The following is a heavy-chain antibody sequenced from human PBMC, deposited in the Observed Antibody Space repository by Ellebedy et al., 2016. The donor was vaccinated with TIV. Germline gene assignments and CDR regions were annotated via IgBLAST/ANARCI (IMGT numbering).Heavy chain of an antibody. J-gene: IGHJ4*02. CDR2: ITGGTGEP. D-gene: IGHD2-8*01. CDR1: GYNFAASS. V-gene: IGHV1-3*01. Sequence: ASVKVSCXASGYNFAASSIHWLRQAPGQRLEWMGWITGGTGEPLYSHKLQGRLILTRDTYASTAYMELNSLRSEDTAVYYCTRGSNGLDFDYWGQGTQVTVSS. CDR3: TRGSNGLDFDY.